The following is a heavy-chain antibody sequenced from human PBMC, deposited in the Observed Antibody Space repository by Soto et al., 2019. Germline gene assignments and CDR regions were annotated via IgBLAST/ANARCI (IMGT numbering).Heavy chain of an antibody. D-gene: IGHD2-2*01. CDR2: INPNSGGT. V-gene: IGHV1-2*04. Sequence: GASVKVSCKASGYTFTGYYMHWVRQAPGQGLEWMGWINPNSGGTNYAQKFQGWVTMTRDTSISTAYMELSRLRSDDTAVYYCARESSLNCSSTSCYPSYFDYWGQGTLVTVSS. J-gene: IGHJ4*02. CDR3: ARESSLNCSSTSCYPSYFDY. CDR1: GYTFTGYY.